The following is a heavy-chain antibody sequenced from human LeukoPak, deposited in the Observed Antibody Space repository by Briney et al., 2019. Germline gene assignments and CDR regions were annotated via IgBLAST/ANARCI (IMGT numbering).Heavy chain of an antibody. CDR3: ARSTVTPGY. V-gene: IGHV3-48*02. D-gene: IGHD4-17*01. CDR2: IDSSGSTI. CDR1: GFTFSSYS. Sequence: GGSLRLSCAASGFTFSSYSMNWVRQAPGKGLEWVSHIDSSGSTIYYADSVKGRFTISRDNAKSSLYLQMDSLRDEDTAVYYCARSTVTPGYWGQGTLVTVSS. J-gene: IGHJ4*02.